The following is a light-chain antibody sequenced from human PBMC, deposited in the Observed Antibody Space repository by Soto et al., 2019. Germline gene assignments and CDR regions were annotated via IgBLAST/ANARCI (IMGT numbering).Light chain of an antibody. J-gene: IGLJ2*01. CDR2: EVS. CDR1: SSDVGSYNL. CDR3: CCYVSSVV. Sequence: QSALPQPASVSGSPGQSITISCTGTSSDVGSYNLVSWYQQHPGKAPKLLIYEVSKRPSGVSNRFSGSKSGNTASLTISGLQAEDEADYYCCCYVSSVVVGGGTKLTVL. V-gene: IGLV2-23*02.